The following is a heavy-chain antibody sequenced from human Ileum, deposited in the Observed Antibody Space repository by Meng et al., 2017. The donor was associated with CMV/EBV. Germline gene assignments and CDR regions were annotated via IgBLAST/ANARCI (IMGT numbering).Heavy chain of an antibody. D-gene: IGHD3-10*01. CDR3: ARPDYYGSDYFDS. Sequence: GESLKISCAASGFTFTTYAMSWVRQAPGKGLEWVSIVFGGGTPTYYAGSVKGRFIISRDNSKNTVYLQMNSLRADDTGVYYCARPDYYGSDYFDSWGQGTLVTVSS. CDR2: VFGGGTPT. J-gene: IGHJ4*02. CDR1: GFTFTTYA. V-gene: IGHV3-23*03.